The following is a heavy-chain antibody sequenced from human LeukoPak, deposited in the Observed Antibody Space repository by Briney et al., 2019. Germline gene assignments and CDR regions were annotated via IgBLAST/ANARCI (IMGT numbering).Heavy chain of an antibody. CDR1: GYTFTSYG. J-gene: IGHJ4*02. CDR3: AREPLPDADYYDSSGYYYFDY. CDR2: ISAYNGNT. V-gene: IGHV1-18*01. D-gene: IGHD3-22*01. Sequence: ASVKVSCKASGYTFTSYGISWARQAPGQGLEWMGWISAYNGNTNYAQKLQGRVTMTTDTSTSTAYMELRSLRSDDTAVYYCAREPLPDADYYDSSGYYYFDYWGQGTLVTVSS.